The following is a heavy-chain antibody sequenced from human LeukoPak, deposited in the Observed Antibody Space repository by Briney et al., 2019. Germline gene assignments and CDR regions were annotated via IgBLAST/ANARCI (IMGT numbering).Heavy chain of an antibody. D-gene: IGHD4-23*01. CDR1: GFTVSGNY. CDR3: ARRAGGYSHPYDY. J-gene: IGHJ4*02. CDR2: IYSGGTT. V-gene: IGHV3-53*01. Sequence: GGSLRLSCAVSGFTVSGNYMSWVRQAPGKGLEWVSLIYSGGTTYYTDSVKGRFTISRDNSKNTLYLQMNSLRAEDTAVYYCARRAGGYSHPYDYWGQGTLVTVSS.